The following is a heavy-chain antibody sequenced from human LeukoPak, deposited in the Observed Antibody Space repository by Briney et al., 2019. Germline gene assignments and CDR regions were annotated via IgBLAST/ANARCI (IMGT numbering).Heavy chain of an antibody. J-gene: IGHJ6*02. CDR2: IFYSEGT. CDR3: ARGGYGDYKLHYYHYGMDV. Sequence: SETLSLNCTVSGDCINNYYWSWIRQPPGKGLEWIGYIFYSEGTKYNPSLKSRVAISIAMSKNQFSLNLNSVTAADTAVYYCARGGYGDYKLHYYHYGMDVWGQGTTVSVSS. D-gene: IGHD4-17*01. CDR1: GDCINNYY. V-gene: IGHV4-59*01.